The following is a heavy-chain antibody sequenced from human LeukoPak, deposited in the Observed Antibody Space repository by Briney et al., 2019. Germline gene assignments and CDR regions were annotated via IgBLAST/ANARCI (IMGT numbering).Heavy chain of an antibody. J-gene: IGHJ3*02. Sequence: PSETLSLTCTVSGDPISSGDYYWGWIRQPPGKGLEWIGSVYYSGNTYYNSSLKSRVTISVDTSKNQFSLKLSSVTAADTAIYYCTREYGFMTTVFHAFDIWGQGTMVTVSS. CDR1: GDPISSGDYY. CDR3: TREYGFMTTVFHAFDI. V-gene: IGHV4-39*07. D-gene: IGHD4-17*01. CDR2: VYYSGNT.